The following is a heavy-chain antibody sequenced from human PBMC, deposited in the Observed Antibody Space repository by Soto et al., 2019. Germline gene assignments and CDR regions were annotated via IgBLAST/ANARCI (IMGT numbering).Heavy chain of an antibody. D-gene: IGHD3-10*01. CDR2: GFPISPAA. CDR3: AAQSRYYPSHQGPFEY. J-gene: IGHJ4*02. CDR1: GGDISTYS. V-gene: IGHV1-69*06. Sequence: QVLLVQSGSEVKRPASSLNVSCRASGGDISTYSITWLRHVPGQRLEWMGGGFPISPAADSAQKFQDRLTITADTSTNSLYMHLSSLRSQDTAVYFCAAQSRYYPSHQGPFEYWGQGTPVIVSS.